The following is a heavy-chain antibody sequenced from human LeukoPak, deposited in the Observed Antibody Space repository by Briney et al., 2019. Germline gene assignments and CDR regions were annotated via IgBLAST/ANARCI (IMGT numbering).Heavy chain of an antibody. CDR3: ASNPGYSSSWEEYYFDY. CDR2: IWYDGSNK. CDR1: GFTFSSYA. J-gene: IGHJ4*02. Sequence: GGSLRLSCAASGFTFSSYAMHWVRQAPGKGLEWVAVIWYDGSNKYYADSVKGRFTISRDNSKNTLYLQMNSLSAEDTAVYYCASNPGYSSSWEEYYFDYCGQGTLVTVSS. V-gene: IGHV3-30-3*02. D-gene: IGHD6-13*01.